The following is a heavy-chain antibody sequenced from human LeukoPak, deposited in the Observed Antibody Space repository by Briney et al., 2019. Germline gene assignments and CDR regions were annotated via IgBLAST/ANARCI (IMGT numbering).Heavy chain of an antibody. D-gene: IGHD6-19*01. Sequence: GASVRVSCKASGYTSTGYYMHWVRQAPGQGLEWMGIINPSGGSTSYAQKFQGRVTMTRDMSTSTVYMELSSLRSEDTAVYYCARDSVAGACFDYWGQGNLVTVS. CDR2: INPSGGST. V-gene: IGHV1-46*01. J-gene: IGHJ4*02. CDR3: ARDSVAGACFDY. CDR1: GYTSTGYY.